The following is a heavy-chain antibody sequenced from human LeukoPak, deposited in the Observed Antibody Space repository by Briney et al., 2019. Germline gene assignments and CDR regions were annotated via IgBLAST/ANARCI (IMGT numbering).Heavy chain of an antibody. CDR2: IDADGSAT. Sequence: QTGGSLRLSCAASGFTFSSYSMHWVRHAPGKGLVWVSGIDADGSATVYADSVKGRSTISRDNAKNTVFLQMNSLTAEDTAVYFCARLTGTSSPGVDYWGQGTLVTVSS. CDR3: ARLTGTSSPGVDY. CDR1: GFTFSSYS. J-gene: IGHJ4*02. D-gene: IGHD1-14*01. V-gene: IGHV3-74*01.